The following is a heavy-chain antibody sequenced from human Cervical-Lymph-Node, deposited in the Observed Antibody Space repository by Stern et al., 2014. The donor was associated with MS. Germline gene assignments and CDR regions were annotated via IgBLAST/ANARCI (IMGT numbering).Heavy chain of an antibody. V-gene: IGHV7-4-1*02. CDR2: INTNTGIP. Sequence: QVQLVQSGSELKKPGASVKVSCKASGYTFTHYGINWVRQAPGQGLEWMGWINTNTGIPKYAQAFTGRFVFSFDASVSTAYLHISNLKADDTAIYYCARLRVGNITRDYWGPGTLVTVSS. D-gene: IGHD1-26*01. CDR3: ARLRVGNITRDY. CDR1: GYTFTHYG. J-gene: IGHJ4*02.